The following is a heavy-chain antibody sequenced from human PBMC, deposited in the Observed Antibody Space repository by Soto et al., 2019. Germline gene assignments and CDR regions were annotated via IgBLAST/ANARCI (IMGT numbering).Heavy chain of an antibody. CDR2: FDPEDGET. CDR1: GYTLTELS. V-gene: IGHV1-24*01. Sequence: GASVKVSCKVSGYTLTELSMHWVRQAPGKGLEWMGGFDPEDGETIYAQKFQGRVTMTEDTSTDTAYMELSSLRSEDTAVYYCATIVVVPAATGGDYYFDYWGQGTLVTV. D-gene: IGHD2-2*01. CDR3: ATIVVVPAATGGDYYFDY. J-gene: IGHJ4*01.